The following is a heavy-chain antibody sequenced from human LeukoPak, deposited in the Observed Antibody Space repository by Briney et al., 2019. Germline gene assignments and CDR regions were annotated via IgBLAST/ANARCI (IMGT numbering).Heavy chain of an antibody. CDR2: INPNSGGT. D-gene: IGHD1-26*01. CDR3: AREETSGSSSGLDV. Sequence: ASVKVSCKASGYTFTDHYVHWVRQAPGQGLEWMGWINPNSGGTNSAQKFQGRVTMTRDTSTSTAYMELSRLRSDDTAVYYCAREETSGSSSGLDVWGQGTMVTVSS. J-gene: IGHJ3*01. V-gene: IGHV1-2*02. CDR1: GYTFTDHY.